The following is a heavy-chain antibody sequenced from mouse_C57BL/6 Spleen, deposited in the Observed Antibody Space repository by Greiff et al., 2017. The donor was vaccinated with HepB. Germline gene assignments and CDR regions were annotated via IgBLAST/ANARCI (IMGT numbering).Heavy chain of an antibody. V-gene: IGHV1-69*01. CDR2: IDPSDSYT. D-gene: IGHD2-4*01. CDR1: GYTFTSYW. CDR3: ARSYDYDAYAMDY. Sequence: VQLQQSGAELVMPGASVKLSCKASGYTFTSYWMHWVKQRPGQGLEWIGGIDPSDSYTNYNQKFKGKSTLTVDKSSSTAYLQLSSLTSEDSAVYYCARSYDYDAYAMDYWGQRTSVTVSS. J-gene: IGHJ4*01.